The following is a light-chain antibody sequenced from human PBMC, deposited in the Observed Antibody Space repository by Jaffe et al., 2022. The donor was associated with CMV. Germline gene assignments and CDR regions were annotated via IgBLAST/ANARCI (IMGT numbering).Light chain of an antibody. V-gene: IGKV3-20*01. Sequence: EIVLTQSPGTLSLSQGERATLSCRASQSVSSNYLAWYQQKSGQAPRLLIHVASSRATGIPDRFSGSGSGTDFTLTISSLEPEDFAVYYCQQYGSSPWTFGQGTKVEIK. CDR3: QQYGSSPWT. CDR1: QSVSSNY. CDR2: VAS. J-gene: IGKJ1*01.